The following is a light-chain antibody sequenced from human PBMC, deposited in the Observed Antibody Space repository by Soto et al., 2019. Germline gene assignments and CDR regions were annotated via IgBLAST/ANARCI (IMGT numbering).Light chain of an antibody. Sequence: QSVLSQPPSASGTPGQRVTISGSGSSSNIGRNYVYWYQQVPGTAPKLLIFRNNQRPSGVPDRFSGSKSGTSASLAISGLRSEDEADYFCAAWDYSLSGYWVFGGGTKLTVL. J-gene: IGLJ3*02. V-gene: IGLV1-47*01. CDR2: RNN. CDR3: AAWDYSLSGYWV. CDR1: SSNIGRNY.